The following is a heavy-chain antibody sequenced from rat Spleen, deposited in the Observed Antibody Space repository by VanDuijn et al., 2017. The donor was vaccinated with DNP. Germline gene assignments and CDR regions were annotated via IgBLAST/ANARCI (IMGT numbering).Heavy chain of an antibody. CDR1: GFTFSNYY. CDR2: ISPSGGST. CDR3: ATRYFDF. V-gene: IGHV5-25*01. J-gene: IGHJ1*01. Sequence: EVQLVESGGGLVQPGRSLKLSCTASGFTFSNYYMAWVRQAPTKGLEWVASISPSGGSTYYPDSGKGRFTISRDNAKSTQYLQMDSLRSEDTATYHCATRYFDFWGPGTMVTVSS.